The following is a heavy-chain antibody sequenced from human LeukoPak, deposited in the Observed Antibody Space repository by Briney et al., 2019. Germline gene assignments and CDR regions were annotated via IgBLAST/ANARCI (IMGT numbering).Heavy chain of an antibody. CDR1: GYTFTSYD. CDR3: ARGLIGYCSGGTSCGD. CDR2: MNPNSGNT. D-gene: IGHD2-15*01. V-gene: IGHV1-8*01. Sequence: GASVKVSCKASGYTFTSYDINWVRQATGQGLEWMGWMNPNSGNTGYAQKFQGRVTMTRNTSISTAYKELSSLRSEDTAVYYCARGLIGYCSGGTSCGDWGQGTLVTVSS. J-gene: IGHJ4*02.